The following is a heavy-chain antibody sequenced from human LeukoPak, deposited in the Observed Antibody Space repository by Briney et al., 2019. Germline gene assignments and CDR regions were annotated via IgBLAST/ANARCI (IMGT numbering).Heavy chain of an antibody. CDR1: GYTFTSYA. CDR3: ARVTANNWFDP. V-gene: IGHV1-69*05. CDR2: IIPIFGTA. Sequence: SVKVSCKASGYTFTSYAISWVRQAPGQGLEWMGGIIPIFGTANYAQKLQGRVTMTTDTSTSTAYMELRSLRSDDTAVYYCARVTANNWFDPWGQGTLVTVSS. J-gene: IGHJ5*02.